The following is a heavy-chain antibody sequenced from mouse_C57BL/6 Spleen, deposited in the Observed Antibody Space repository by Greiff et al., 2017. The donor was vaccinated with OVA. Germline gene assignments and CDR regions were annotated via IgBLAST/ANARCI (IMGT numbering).Heavy chain of an antibody. CDR3: ARPTTVHYFDY. J-gene: IGHJ2*01. CDR1: GFTFSDYG. V-gene: IGHV5-17*01. Sequence: DVKLVESGGGLVKPGGSLKLSCAASGFTFSDYGMHWVRQAPEKGLEWVAYISSGSSTIYYADTVKGRFTISRDNAKNTLFLQMTSLRSEDTAMYYCARPTTVHYFDYWGQGTTLTVSS. CDR2: ISSGSSTI. D-gene: IGHD1-1*01.